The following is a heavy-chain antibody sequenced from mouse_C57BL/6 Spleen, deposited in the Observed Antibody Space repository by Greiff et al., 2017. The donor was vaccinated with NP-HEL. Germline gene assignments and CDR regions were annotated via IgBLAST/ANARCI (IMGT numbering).Heavy chain of an antibody. J-gene: IGHJ3*01. CDR3: TLDLIWFAY. Sequence: EVQLQQSGGGLVQPGGSMKLSCVASGFTFSNYWMNWVRQSPEKGLEWVAQIRLKSDNYATHYAESVKGRFTISRDDSKSSVYLQMNNLRAEDTGIYYCTLDLIWFAYWGQGTLVTVSA. CDR1: GFTFSNYW. CDR2: IRLKSDNYAT. V-gene: IGHV6-3*01. D-gene: IGHD5-1*01.